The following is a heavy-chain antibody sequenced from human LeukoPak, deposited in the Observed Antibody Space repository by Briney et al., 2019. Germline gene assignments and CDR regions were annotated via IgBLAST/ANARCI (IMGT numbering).Heavy chain of an antibody. CDR2: ISTNSANT. CDR3: AKGQSTIATRSFDS. CDR1: GFTFSTYG. D-gene: IGHD6-6*01. V-gene: IGHV3-23*01. Sequence: GGSLRLSCAASGFTFSTYGMNWVRQAPGKELEWVSTISTNSANTYYTDSVKGRFTISRDNSKDTLFMQMNSLRAEDTAVYYCAKGQSTIATRSFDSWGQGTLVTVSS. J-gene: IGHJ4*02.